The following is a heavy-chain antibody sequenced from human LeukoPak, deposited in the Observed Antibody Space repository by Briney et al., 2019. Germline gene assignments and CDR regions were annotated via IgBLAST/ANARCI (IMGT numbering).Heavy chain of an antibody. CDR2: IYTSGST. J-gene: IGHJ4*02. V-gene: IGHV4-4*07. D-gene: IGHD5-12*01. CDR1: GGSISSYY. CDR3: AREGSGYSGYDPFDY. Sequence: SETLSLTCTVSGGSISSYYWSWIRQPAGKGLEWIGRIYTSGSTNYNPSLKSRVTMSVDTSKNQFSLNLSSVTAADTAVYYCAREGSGYSGYDPFDYWGQGTLVTVSS.